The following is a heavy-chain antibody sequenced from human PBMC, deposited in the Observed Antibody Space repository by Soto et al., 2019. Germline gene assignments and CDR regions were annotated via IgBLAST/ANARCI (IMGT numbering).Heavy chain of an antibody. CDR2: IYSSGST. V-gene: IGHV4-39*01. CDR1: GGSISSSSYY. J-gene: IGHJ4*02. CDR3: ARQIVATSYIVY. Sequence: QLQLQESGPGLVKPSETLSLPCTVSGGSISSSSYYWGWIRQPPGKGLEWIGSIYSSGSTYSNPTLKSRVTISVDTSKNQCSLKLSSVTAAATAVYYCARQIVATSYIVYWGQGTLVTVSS. D-gene: IGHD5-12*01.